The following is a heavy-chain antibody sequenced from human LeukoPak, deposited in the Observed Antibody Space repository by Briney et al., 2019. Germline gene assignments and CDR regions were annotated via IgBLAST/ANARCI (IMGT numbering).Heavy chain of an antibody. Sequence: SETLSLTCAVYSGSFSGYYWSWIRQPPGKGLEWIGRIYTSGSTNYNPSLKSRVTMSVDTSKNQFSLKLSSVTAADTAVYYCARCPDFDYWGQGTLVTVSS. CDR3: ARCPDFDY. CDR1: SGSFSGYY. CDR2: IYTSGST. J-gene: IGHJ4*02. V-gene: IGHV4-59*10.